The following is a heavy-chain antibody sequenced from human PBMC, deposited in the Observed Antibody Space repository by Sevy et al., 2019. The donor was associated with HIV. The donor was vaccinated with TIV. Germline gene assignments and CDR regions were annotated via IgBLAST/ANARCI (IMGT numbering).Heavy chain of an antibody. Sequence: ASVKVSCKASGYTFTDYYIHWVRQAPGQGLEWIGWINPNSGGTNYAQKFQGRVTMTRDTSISTAYMEVSGVRSDDTAVYYWARAFRTVDEFRLGYWGQGTLVTVSS. V-gene: IGHV1-2*02. CDR2: INPNSGGT. D-gene: IGHD3-16*01. CDR3: ARAFRTVDEFRLGY. J-gene: IGHJ4*02. CDR1: GYTFTDYY.